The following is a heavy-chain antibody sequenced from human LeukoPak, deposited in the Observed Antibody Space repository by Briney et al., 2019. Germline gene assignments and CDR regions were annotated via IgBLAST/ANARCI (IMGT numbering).Heavy chain of an antibody. V-gene: IGHV4-61*08. CDR2: IYYSGST. CDR1: GGSVSSSGSY. CDR3: ARVATSRGYSFGTRGRGYYFDY. J-gene: IGHJ4*02. D-gene: IGHD5-18*01. Sequence: PSETLSLTCTVSGGSVSSSGSYWSWIRQPPGKGLEWFAYIYYSGSTTYNPSLKSRVTISVDTSKNQFSLKLSSVTAADTAVYYCARVATSRGYSFGTRGRGYYFDYWGQGTLVTVSS.